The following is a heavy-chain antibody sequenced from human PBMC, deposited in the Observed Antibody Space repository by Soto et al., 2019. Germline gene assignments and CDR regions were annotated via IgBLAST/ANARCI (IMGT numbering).Heavy chain of an antibody. D-gene: IGHD6-13*01. CDR2: IYWDDDK. CDR3: AHSRPYQNAGIAAAGPFDY. J-gene: IGHJ4*02. Sequence: SGPTLVNPTQTLTLTCTFSGFSLSTSGVGVGWIRQPPGKALEWLALIYWDDDKRYSPSLKSRLTITKDTSKNQVVLTMTNMDPVDTATYYCAHSRPYQNAGIAAAGPFDYWGQGTLVIVSS. V-gene: IGHV2-5*02. CDR1: GFSLSTSGVG.